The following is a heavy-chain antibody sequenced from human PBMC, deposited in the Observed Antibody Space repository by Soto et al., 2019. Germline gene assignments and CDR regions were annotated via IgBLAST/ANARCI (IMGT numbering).Heavy chain of an antibody. CDR2: MNPYSSNT. Sequence: QVQLVQSGAEVKKPGASVKVSCKASGYTFTTYDIHWVRQATGQGLEWVGWMNPYSSNTGYAQKVQGRVTMTRNTSISTAYMELSSLRSEDTAVYYCARVFTVRRGSGSDYWGQGTLVTVSS. V-gene: IGHV1-8*01. J-gene: IGHJ4*02. CDR3: ARVFTVRRGSGSDY. CDR1: GYTFTTYD. D-gene: IGHD1-26*01.